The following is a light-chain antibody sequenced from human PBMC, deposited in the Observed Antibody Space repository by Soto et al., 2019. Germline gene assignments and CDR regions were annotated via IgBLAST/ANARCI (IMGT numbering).Light chain of an antibody. CDR2: KAS. CDR3: QHYNSYSEA. Sequence: DIQMTQSPSTLSGSVGDRVTITCRASQTISSWLAWYQQKPGKAPKLLIYKASTLKSGVPSRFSGSGSGTEFTLTITSLQTHDFAPYYCQHYNSYSEAFGQATKVDI. V-gene: IGKV1-5*03. J-gene: IGKJ1*01. CDR1: QTISSW.